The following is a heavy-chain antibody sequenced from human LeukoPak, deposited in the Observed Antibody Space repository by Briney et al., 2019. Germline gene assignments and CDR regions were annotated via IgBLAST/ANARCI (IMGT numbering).Heavy chain of an antibody. J-gene: IGHJ6*03. Sequence: GSLRLSCAASGFTVSSNYMTWVRQAPGKGLEWVSVIYKNASTYYADTVKGRFTISRDNSKNMLYLQMNSLGAEDTAVYYCARSLRVRGVPDYMDVWGKGTTVTISS. V-gene: IGHV3-53*01. D-gene: IGHD3-10*01. CDR2: IYKNAST. CDR3: ARSLRVRGVPDYMDV. CDR1: GFTVSSNY.